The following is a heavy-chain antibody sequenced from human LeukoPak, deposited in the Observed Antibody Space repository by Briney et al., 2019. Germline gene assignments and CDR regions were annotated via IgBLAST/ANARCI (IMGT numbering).Heavy chain of an antibody. V-gene: IGHV3-7*04. CDR2: IHPEGNEK. CDR1: GFTFSDFW. J-gene: IGHJ4*02. CDR3: ARGDAFSGDH. Sequence: QPGGSLRLSCAVSGFTFSDFWMSWVRQAPGRGLEWVANIHPEGNEKYRVESVKGRFTISRDNAKNSLFLQMNGLRVEDTAVYYCARGDAFSGDHWGQGTLVTVSS.